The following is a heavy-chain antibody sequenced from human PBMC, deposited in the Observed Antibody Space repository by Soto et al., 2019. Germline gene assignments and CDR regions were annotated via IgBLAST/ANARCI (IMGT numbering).Heavy chain of an antibody. CDR3: AREHSSSRNYDY. D-gene: IGHD6-13*01. V-gene: IGHV4-30-4*01. J-gene: IGHJ4*02. CDR2: IYYSGST. Sequence: PSETLSLTCTVSGGSISSGDYYWSWIRQPPGKGLEWIGYIYYSGSTYYNPSLKSRVTISVDTSKNQFSLKLSPVTAADTAVYYCAREHSSSRNYDYWGQGTLVTV. CDR1: GGSISSGDYY.